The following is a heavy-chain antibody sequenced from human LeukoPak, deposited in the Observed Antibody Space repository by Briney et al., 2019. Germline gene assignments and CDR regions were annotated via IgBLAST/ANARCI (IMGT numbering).Heavy chain of an antibody. D-gene: IGHD1-26*01. CDR1: GGSISSYY. CDR3: AKDGRSYVGATRG. Sequence: KTSETLSLTCTVSGGSISSYYWSWIRQPPGKGLEWIGYIYYSGSTNYNPSLKSRVTISVDTSKNQFSLKLSSVTAADTAVYYCAKDGRSYVGATRGWGQGTLVTVSS. V-gene: IGHV4-59*01. J-gene: IGHJ4*02. CDR2: IYYSGST.